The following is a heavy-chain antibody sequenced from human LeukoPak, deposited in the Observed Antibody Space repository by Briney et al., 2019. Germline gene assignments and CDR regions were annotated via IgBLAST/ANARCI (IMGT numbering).Heavy chain of an antibody. CDR1: GGSISSGGYS. CDR2: IYHSGST. Sequence: SETLSLTCAVSGGSISSGGYSWSWIRQPPGTDLEWIGCIYHSGSTYYNPSLKSRVTISVDRSKNQFSLKLSSVTAADTAVYYCASGVIGYCSSTSCYTVGMDVWGQGTTVTVSS. CDR3: ASGVIGYCSSTSCYTVGMDV. J-gene: IGHJ6*02. V-gene: IGHV4-30-2*01. D-gene: IGHD2-2*02.